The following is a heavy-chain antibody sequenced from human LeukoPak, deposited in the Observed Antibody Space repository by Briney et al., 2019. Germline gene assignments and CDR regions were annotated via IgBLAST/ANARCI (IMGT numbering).Heavy chain of an antibody. D-gene: IGHD3-22*01. Sequence: GGPLRLSCAASGFTFSIYGMHGVRQAPGEGLEWVAYIRYDRSNKYNADSVKGRFTISRDNSKNTLYLQMNSLRAEDTAVYYCAKDYYDSSGYYDSSHSYWGQGALVTVSS. V-gene: IGHV3-30*02. CDR2: IRYDRSNK. CDR3: AKDYYDSSGYYDSSHSY. CDR1: GFTFSIYG. J-gene: IGHJ4*02.